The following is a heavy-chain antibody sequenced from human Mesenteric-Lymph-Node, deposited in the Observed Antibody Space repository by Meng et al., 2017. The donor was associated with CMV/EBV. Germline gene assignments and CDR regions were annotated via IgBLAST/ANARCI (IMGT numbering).Heavy chain of an antibody. CDR2: ISYDGSNA. Sequence: GGSLRLSCAASGFTFSSYAMHWVRQAPGKGLEWVAIISYDGSNAYYADSVKGRFAISRDNSKKTLYLQMNNLRAEDTAVYYCARSRSTDIIISPAVPMGSWGQGTLVTVSS. V-gene: IGHV3-30*09. CDR1: GFTFSSYA. CDR3: ARSRSTDIIISPAVPMGS. J-gene: IGHJ5*02. D-gene: IGHD2/OR15-2a*01.